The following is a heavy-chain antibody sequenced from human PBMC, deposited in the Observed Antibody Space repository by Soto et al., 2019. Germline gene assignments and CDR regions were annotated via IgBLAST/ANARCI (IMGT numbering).Heavy chain of an antibody. Sequence: PGESLKISCQAPGYSFTSHWIGWVRQMPGKGLEWMGIINPGDSNTTYSPSFQGQVTISADKSITTAYLQWSSLKASDTAMYYCARLSPGDYYDSSGYYFDYWGQGTLVTVSS. CDR1: GYSFTSHW. D-gene: IGHD3-22*01. V-gene: IGHV5-51*01. J-gene: IGHJ4*02. CDR2: INPGDSNT. CDR3: ARLSPGDYYDSSGYYFDY.